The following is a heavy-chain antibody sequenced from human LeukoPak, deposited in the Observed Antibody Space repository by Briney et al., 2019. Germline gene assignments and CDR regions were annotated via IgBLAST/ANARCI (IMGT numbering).Heavy chain of an antibody. J-gene: IGHJ6*03. D-gene: IGHD6-19*01. Sequence: GGSLRLSCAASGFTFSSDWMSWVRQAPGKGLEWGANIKQDGSEKYYVDSVKGRFTISRDNAKNSLYLQMNSLRAEDTAVYYRARVSSSSGWYGGLIYYYYYMDVWGKGTTVTVSS. V-gene: IGHV3-7*01. CDR3: ARVSSSSGWYGGLIYYYYYMDV. CDR1: GFTFSSDW. CDR2: IKQDGSEK.